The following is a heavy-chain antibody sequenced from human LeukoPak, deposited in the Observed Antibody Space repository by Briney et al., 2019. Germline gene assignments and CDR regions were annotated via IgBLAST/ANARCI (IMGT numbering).Heavy chain of an antibody. CDR2: ISSSSSYT. CDR1: GFTFSDYY. Sequence: GGSLRLSCAASGFTFSDYYMSWIRQAPGKGLEWVPYISSSSSYTNYADSVKGRFTISRDNAKNSLYLQLNSLRAEDTAVYYCARDGFNSGYDSAFDYWGQGTLVTVSS. CDR3: ARDGFNSGYDSAFDY. J-gene: IGHJ4*02. V-gene: IGHV3-11*05. D-gene: IGHD5-12*01.